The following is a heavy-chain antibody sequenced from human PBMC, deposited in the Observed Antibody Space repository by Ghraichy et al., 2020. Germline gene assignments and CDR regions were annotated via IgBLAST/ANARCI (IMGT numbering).Heavy chain of an antibody. CDR2: IIPIFGIA. Sequence: SVKVSCKASGGTFSSYAISWVRQAPGQGLEWMGGIIPIFGIANYAQKFQGRVTITADKSTSTAYMELSSLRSEDTAVYYCARGVVVPAAIGYYDGMDVWGQGTTVTVSS. CDR1: GGTFSSYA. CDR3: ARGVVVPAAIGYYDGMDV. V-gene: IGHV1-69*10. D-gene: IGHD2-2*01. J-gene: IGHJ6*02.